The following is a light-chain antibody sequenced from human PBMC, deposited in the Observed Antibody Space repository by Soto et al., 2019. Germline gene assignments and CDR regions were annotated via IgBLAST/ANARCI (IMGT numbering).Light chain of an antibody. Sequence: ENVLTQSPGTLSLSPGERATLSCRASQTVSTKYVAWYQQKPGQAPRLLIYGTSSRAPGIPDRFSGSGSGTDFMLTISRLEPEDFAVYYCQQYGTSTGVTFGPGTKLDIK. CDR2: GTS. V-gene: IGKV3-20*01. J-gene: IGKJ3*01. CDR3: QQYGTSTGVT. CDR1: QTVSTKY.